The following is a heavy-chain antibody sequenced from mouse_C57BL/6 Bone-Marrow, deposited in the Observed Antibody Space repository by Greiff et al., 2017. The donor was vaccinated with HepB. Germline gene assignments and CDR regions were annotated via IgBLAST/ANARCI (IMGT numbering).Heavy chain of an antibody. V-gene: IGHV1-5*01. D-gene: IGHD1-1*01. CDR3: TRLGKWVLSFAY. CDR2: IYPGNSDT. J-gene: IGHJ3*01. CDR1: GYTFTSYW. Sequence: EVQLQQSGTVLARPGASVKMSCKTSGYTFTSYWMHWVKQRPGQGLEWIGAIYPGNSDTSYNQKFKGKAKLTADTSARTAYMELSSLTNEDSAVYYCTRLGKWVLSFAYWGQVTLVTVSA.